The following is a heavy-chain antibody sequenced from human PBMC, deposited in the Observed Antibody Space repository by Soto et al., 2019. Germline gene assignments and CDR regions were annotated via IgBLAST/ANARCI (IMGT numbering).Heavy chain of an antibody. Sequence: EVHLVESGGGLVQPGRSLRLSCAASGFTFDDYVMHWVRQAPGKGLEWVSVISWNSGNVGYADSVKGRFTISRDNAKNSLYLQMNSLRPEDTALYYCAKETGNWNDGTSYYFDYWGQGTLVTVSS. J-gene: IGHJ4*02. V-gene: IGHV3-9*01. CDR3: AKETGNWNDGTSYYFDY. D-gene: IGHD1-1*01. CDR2: ISWNSGNV. CDR1: GFTFDDYV.